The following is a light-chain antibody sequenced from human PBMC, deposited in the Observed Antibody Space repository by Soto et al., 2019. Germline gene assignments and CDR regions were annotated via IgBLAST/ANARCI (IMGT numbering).Light chain of an antibody. J-gene: IGKJ3*01. V-gene: IGKV1-33*01. CDR3: QQFDTLPFT. CDR1: QDISNY. Sequence: DIQMPPSPSSLSASVGDRVTITCQASQDISNYVNWYQQKPGKAPKPLIYDASNLETGVPSRFSGSGSGTDFTFTISSLQPEDFAAYSCQQFDTLPFTFGPGTKVDIK. CDR2: DAS.